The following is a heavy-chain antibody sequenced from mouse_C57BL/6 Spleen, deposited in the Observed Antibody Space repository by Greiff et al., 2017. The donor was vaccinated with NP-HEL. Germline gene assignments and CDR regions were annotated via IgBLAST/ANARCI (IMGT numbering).Heavy chain of an antibody. Sequence: VQLQQSGPELVKPGASVKISCKASGYAFSSSWMNWVKQRPGKGLEWIGRIYPGDGDTNYNGQFQGKATLTADKSSSTAYMQLSSLTSEDSAVYFCAREGYGKRYFDVWGTGTTGTVSS. CDR1: GYAFSSSW. V-gene: IGHV1-82*01. J-gene: IGHJ1*03. CDR3: AREGYGKRYFDV. CDR2: IYPGDGDT. D-gene: IGHD2-1*01.